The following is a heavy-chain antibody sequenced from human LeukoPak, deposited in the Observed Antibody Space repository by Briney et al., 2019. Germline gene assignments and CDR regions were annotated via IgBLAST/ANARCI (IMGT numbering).Heavy chain of an antibody. CDR1: GGTFSSYA. CDR3: ARRFHYDILTGYPYYFDY. D-gene: IGHD3-9*01. Sequence: GASVKVSCKASGGTFSSYAISWVRQAPGQGLEWMGGIIPIFGTANYAQEFQGRVTITADESTSTAYMELSSLRSEDTAVYYCARRFHYDILTGYPYYFDYWGQGTLVTVSS. J-gene: IGHJ4*02. V-gene: IGHV1-69*01. CDR2: IIPIFGTA.